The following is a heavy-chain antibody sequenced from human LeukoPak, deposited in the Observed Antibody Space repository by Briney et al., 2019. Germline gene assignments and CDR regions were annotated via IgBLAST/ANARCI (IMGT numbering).Heavy chain of an antibody. CDR3: AELGITMIGCV. CDR2: ISSSCSNI. J-gene: IGHJ6*04. D-gene: IGHD3-10*02. V-gene: IGHV3-48*03. CDR1: GFTFSSYE. Sequence: GGSLRLSCAASGFTFSSYEMNWARQAPGKGLEGVSYISSSCSNIYYADSVKGRFTISRDNDKNSLYLQMNSLRAEDTAVYYCAELGITMIGCVWGKGTTVTISS.